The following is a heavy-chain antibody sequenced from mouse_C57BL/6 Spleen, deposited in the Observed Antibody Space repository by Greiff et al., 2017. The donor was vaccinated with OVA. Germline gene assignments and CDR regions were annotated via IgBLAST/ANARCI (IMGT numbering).Heavy chain of an antibody. CDR3: ARSLYYGSSSYYFDY. CDR2: INPSTGGT. J-gene: IGHJ2*01. Sequence: EVQLVESGPELVKPGASVKISCKASGYSFTGYYMNWVKQSPEKSLEWIGEINPSTGGTTYNQKFKAKATLTVDKSSSTAYMQLKSLTSEDSAVYYCARSLYYGSSSYYFDYWGQGTTLTVSS. CDR1: GYSFTGYY. V-gene: IGHV1-42*01. D-gene: IGHD1-1*01.